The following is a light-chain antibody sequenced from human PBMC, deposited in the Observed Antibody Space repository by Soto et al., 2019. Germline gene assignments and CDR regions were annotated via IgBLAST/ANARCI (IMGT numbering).Light chain of an antibody. CDR1: QNINNY. J-gene: IGKJ5*01. Sequence: DKQMNQSPSSLSASVGDGVTITCQASQNINNYLNWYQQKPGRAPKLLIYDASNLEAGVPSRFRGSGSGTDFTFTISRLQPEDIATYYCQQYENLPTLGQGTRLEIK. CDR2: DAS. V-gene: IGKV1-33*01. CDR3: QQYENLPT.